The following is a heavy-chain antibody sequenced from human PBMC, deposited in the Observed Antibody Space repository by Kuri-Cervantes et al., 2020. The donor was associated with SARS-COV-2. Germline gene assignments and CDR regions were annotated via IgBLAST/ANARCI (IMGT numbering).Heavy chain of an antibody. V-gene: IGHV3-23*01. D-gene: IGHD3-10*01. Sequence: GGSLRLSCAASGFTFSSYAMNWVRQAPGRGLEWVSAISGSGGSAYYADSVKGRFTISRDDYKNTLYLQVISLRADDTALYYCAKGYFSDTSNYFVYWCQGALVTVSS. CDR1: GFTFSSYA. J-gene: IGHJ4*02. CDR3: AKGYFSDTSNYFVY. CDR2: ISGSGGSA.